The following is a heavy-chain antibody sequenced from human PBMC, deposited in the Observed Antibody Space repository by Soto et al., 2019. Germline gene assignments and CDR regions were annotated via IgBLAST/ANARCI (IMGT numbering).Heavy chain of an antibody. CDR3: ARDWTGDTCPCLDV. Sequence: EVQLLESGGGLVQPGVPLRLFCAASGFTFSNYALPWVRQSPGKGREWVSTFSGSGGSTYYADSVRGRFTISRDNSKNTLFLQMNSLRVEDTAIYYCARDWTGDTCPCLDVWGQGTTVSVSS. V-gene: IGHV3-23*01. D-gene: IGHD3-3*01. J-gene: IGHJ6*02. CDR1: GFTFSNYA. CDR2: FSGSGGST.